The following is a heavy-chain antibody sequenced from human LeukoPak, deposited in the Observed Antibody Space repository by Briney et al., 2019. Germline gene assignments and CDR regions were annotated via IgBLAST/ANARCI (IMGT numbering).Heavy chain of an antibody. D-gene: IGHD6-19*01. CDR3: AKDSSGWNIDY. CDR1: GFTFSCCG. Sequence: SGGSLRLSCAASGFTFSCCGMTWVRQAPGKGLEWVSGISGSGGRAYYADSVQGRFTISRDNSKNTLYLQMNSLRAEDTAVYYCAKDSSGWNIDYWGQGTLVTVSS. CDR2: ISGSGGRA. V-gene: IGHV3-23*01. J-gene: IGHJ4*02.